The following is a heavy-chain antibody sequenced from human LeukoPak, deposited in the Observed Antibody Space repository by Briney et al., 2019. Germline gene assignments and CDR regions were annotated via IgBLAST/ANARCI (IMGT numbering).Heavy chain of an antibody. Sequence: GGSLRLSCAASGFTFSDYYMSWIRQAPGKRLEWVSYISSSGSTIYYADSVKGRFTISRDNAKNSLYLQMNSLRAEDTAVYYCARDPYYYYMDVWGKGTTVTVSS. CDR2: ISSSGSTI. CDR1: GFTFSDYY. V-gene: IGHV3-11*01. J-gene: IGHJ6*03. CDR3: ARDPYYYYMDV.